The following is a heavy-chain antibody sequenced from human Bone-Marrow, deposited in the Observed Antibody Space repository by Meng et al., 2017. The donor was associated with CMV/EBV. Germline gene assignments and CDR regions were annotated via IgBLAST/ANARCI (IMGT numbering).Heavy chain of an antibody. CDR2: ISSSETDI. CDR1: GFVFDSYT. Sequence: GGSLRLSCGASGFVFDSYTMMWVRQAPGKGLEWVSSISSSETDIYYGDSVKGRFTISRDSVSKSVFLHMSSLRADDTAVYYCARGDELRLTDRWGRGTLVSVSS. V-gene: IGHV3-21*01. J-gene: IGHJ5*02. CDR3: ARGDELRLTDR. D-gene: IGHD3-16*01.